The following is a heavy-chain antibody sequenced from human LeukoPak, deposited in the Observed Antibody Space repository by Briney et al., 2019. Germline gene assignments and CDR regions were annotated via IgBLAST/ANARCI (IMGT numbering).Heavy chain of an antibody. V-gene: IGHV3-53*01. D-gene: IGHD6-13*01. CDR1: GFIVSGKY. CDR2: IHTSDNT. CDR3: ATRIGAGGLFYFDY. Sequence: GGSLRLSCAASGFIVSGKYMSWVRQAPGKGLEWVSGIHTSDNTFYADSVKGRFSISRDTSKNTLNLQMNPLRAEDTAVYYCATRIGAGGLFYFDYWGQGTLVTVSS. J-gene: IGHJ4*02.